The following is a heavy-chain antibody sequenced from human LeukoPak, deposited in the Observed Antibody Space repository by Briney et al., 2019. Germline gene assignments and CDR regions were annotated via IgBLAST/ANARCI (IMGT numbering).Heavy chain of an antibody. J-gene: IGHJ4*02. Sequence: PGGSLRLSCAASGFTFSSYSMNWVRQAPGKGLEWVSSISSSSSYIYYADSVKGRFTISRDNAKNSLYLQMNSLRAEDTAVYYCAGHTVTTALDFDYWGQGTLVTVSS. V-gene: IGHV3-21*01. CDR2: ISSSSSYI. CDR3: AGHTVTTALDFDY. CDR1: GFTFSSYS. D-gene: IGHD4-17*01.